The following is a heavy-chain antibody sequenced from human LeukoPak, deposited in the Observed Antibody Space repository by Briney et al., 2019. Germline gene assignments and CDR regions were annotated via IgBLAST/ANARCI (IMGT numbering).Heavy chain of an antibody. Sequence: TLSLTCTVSGGSISSGSYYWSWIRQPAGKGLEWIGRIYTSGSTNYNPSLKSRVTISVDTSKNQFSLKLSSVTAADTAVYYCARDHGRSSSSGVDYWGQGTLVTVSS. D-gene: IGHD6-6*01. CDR3: ARDHGRSSSSGVDY. CDR1: GGSISSGSYY. V-gene: IGHV4-61*02. J-gene: IGHJ4*02. CDR2: IYTSGST.